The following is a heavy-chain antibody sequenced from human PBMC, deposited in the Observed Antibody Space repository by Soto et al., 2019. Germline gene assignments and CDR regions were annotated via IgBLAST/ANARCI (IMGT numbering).Heavy chain of an antibody. V-gene: IGHV4-34*01. CDR1: GGSFSGYY. Sequence: SETLSLTCAVYGGSFSGYYWSWIRQPPGKGLEWIGEINHSGSTNYNPSLKSRVTISVDTSKNQFSLKLSSVTAADTAVYYCARGPRQLVNYYYYGMDVWGQGTTVTVSS. J-gene: IGHJ6*02. CDR2: INHSGST. D-gene: IGHD6-13*01. CDR3: ARGPRQLVNYYYYGMDV.